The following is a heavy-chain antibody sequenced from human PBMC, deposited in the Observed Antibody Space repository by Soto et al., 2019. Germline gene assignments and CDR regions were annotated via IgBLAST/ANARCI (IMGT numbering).Heavy chain of an antibody. CDR2: IIPILGIA. CDR3: ARRRDYYGSGSYKRGHYYGMDV. J-gene: IGHJ6*02. D-gene: IGHD3-10*01. Sequence: QVQLVQSGAEVKKPGSSVKVSCKASGGTFSSYTISWVRQAPGQGLEWMGRIIPILGIANYAQKFQGRVTITADKSTSTAYMELRSLRSEDTAVYYCARRRDYYGSGSYKRGHYYGMDVWGQGTTVTVSS. V-gene: IGHV1-69*02. CDR1: GGTFSSYT.